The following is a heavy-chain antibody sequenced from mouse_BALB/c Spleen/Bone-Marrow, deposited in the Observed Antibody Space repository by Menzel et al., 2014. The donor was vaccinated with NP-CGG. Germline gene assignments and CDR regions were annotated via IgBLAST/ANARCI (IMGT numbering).Heavy chain of an antibody. CDR2: INDGRGST. V-gene: IGHV1-54*01. J-gene: IGHJ2*01. CDR3: ARYDGYFDY. Sequence: AQLVESGAELVRSGTSVKVSCKTSGYAFTDYLMVWLKQRPGQGLEWIGVINDGRGSTNYNEKFKDKATLTADKSSSTAYIQLSSLTADDSAVYFCARYDGYFDYWGQGPPLTVSS. D-gene: IGHD2-3*01. CDR1: GYAFTDYL.